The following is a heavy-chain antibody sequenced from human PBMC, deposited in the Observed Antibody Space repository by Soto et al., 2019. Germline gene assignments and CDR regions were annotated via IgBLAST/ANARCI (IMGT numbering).Heavy chain of an antibody. CDR2: IYPGDSDT. Sequence: GESREISCEGSGCGFTSYWIGWLRQMPGKGLEWMGIIYPGDSDTRYSPSFQGQVTISADKSISTAYLQWSSLKASDTAMYYCARTSAAGKYYYGMDVWGQGTTVTVSS. V-gene: IGHV5-51*03. D-gene: IGHD6-13*01. CDR1: GCGFTSYW. CDR3: ARTSAAGKYYYGMDV. J-gene: IGHJ6*02.